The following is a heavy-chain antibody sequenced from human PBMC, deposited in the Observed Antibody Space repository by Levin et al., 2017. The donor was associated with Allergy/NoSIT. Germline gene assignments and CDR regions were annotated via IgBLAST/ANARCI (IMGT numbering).Heavy chain of an antibody. D-gene: IGHD6-6*01. V-gene: IGHV3-23*01. Sequence: GGSLRLSCAASGFIFSNYVMNWVRQAPGKGLEWVSTISGRGGSTSYADSVKGRFTISRDNAKNTLYLQMNSLRAEDTAVYYCAKDLGTDIAARLGHYYYVMDVWGQGTTVTVSS. CDR2: ISGRGGST. J-gene: IGHJ6*02. CDR1: GFIFSNYV. CDR3: AKDLGTDIAARLGHYYYVMDV.